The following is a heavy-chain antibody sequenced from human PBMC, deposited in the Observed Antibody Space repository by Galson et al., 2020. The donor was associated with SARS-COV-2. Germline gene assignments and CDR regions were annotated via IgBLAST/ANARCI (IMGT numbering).Heavy chain of an antibody. CDR3: ARAGEGGSYYYYYGMDV. J-gene: IGHJ6*02. D-gene: IGHD1-26*01. CDR1: GFTFSSYD. Sequence: GESLKISCAASGFTFSSYDMHWVRQATGKGLEWVSAIGTAGDTYYPGSVKGRFTISRENAKNSLYLQMNSLRAGDTAVYYCARAGEGGSYYYYYGMDVCGQGTTVTVSS. V-gene: IGHV3-13*01. CDR2: IGTAGDT.